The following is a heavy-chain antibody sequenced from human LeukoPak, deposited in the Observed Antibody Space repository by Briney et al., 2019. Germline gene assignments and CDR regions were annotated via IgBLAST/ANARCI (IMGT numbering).Heavy chain of an antibody. CDR2: IYYSGST. D-gene: IGHD3-10*01. CDR1: GGSISSSSYY. J-gene: IGHJ4*02. Sequence: SETLSLTCTVSGGSISSSSYYWGWIRQPPGKGLEWIGSIYYSGSTYYNPSLKSRVTISVDTSKNQFSLKLSSVTAADTAVYYCARERRGWFGELFNYWGQGTLVTDSS. CDR3: ARERRGWFGELFNY. V-gene: IGHV4-39*02.